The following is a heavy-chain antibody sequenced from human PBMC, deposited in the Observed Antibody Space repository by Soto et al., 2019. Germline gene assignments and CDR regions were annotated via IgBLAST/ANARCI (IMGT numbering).Heavy chain of an antibody. Sequence: SVKVSCKASGGTFSSYAISWVRQAPGQGLEWMGGVIPIFGTANYAQKFQGRVTITADKSTSTAYMELSSLRSEDTAVYYCATDRSGYFNWFDTWGQGTLVTVSS. CDR1: GGTFSSYA. CDR3: ATDRSGYFNWFDT. V-gene: IGHV1-69*06. J-gene: IGHJ5*02. D-gene: IGHD3-22*01. CDR2: VIPIFGTA.